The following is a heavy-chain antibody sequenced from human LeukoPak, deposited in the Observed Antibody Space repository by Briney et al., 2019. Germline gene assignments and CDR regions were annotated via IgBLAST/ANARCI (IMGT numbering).Heavy chain of an antibody. CDR1: GFTFSSYS. Sequence: KSGGSLRLSCAASGFTFSSYSMNWVRQAPGKGLEWVSSISSSSSYIYYADSVKGRFTISRDNAKNTLYLQMNSLRAEDTAIYYCARDRSEMATLWAHFDYWGQGSLVTVSS. CDR2: ISSSSSYI. CDR3: ARDRSEMATLWAHFDY. J-gene: IGHJ4*02. V-gene: IGHV3-21*04. D-gene: IGHD5-24*01.